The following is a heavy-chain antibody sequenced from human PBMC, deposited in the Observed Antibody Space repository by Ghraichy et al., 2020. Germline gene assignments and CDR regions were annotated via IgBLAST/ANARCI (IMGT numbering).Heavy chain of an antibody. V-gene: IGHV3-48*01. D-gene: IGHD2-15*01. CDR1: GFTFSSYS. Sequence: GGSLRLSCAASGFTFSSYSMNWVRQAPGKGLEWVSYISSSSSTIYYADSVKGRFTISRDNAKNSLYLQMNSLRAEDTAVYYCARVRATLGYCSGGSCYRAFDIWGQGTMVTVSS. CDR2: ISSSSSTI. J-gene: IGHJ3*02. CDR3: ARVRATLGYCSGGSCYRAFDI.